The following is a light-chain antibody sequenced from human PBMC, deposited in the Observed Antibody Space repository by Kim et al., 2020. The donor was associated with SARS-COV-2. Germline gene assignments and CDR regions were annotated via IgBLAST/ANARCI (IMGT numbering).Light chain of an antibody. J-gene: IGKJ1*01. Sequence: ASVGDRVTITCRASQSISSWLAWYQQKPGKAPKLLIYDASSLESGVPSRFSGSGSGTEFTLTISSLQPDDFATYYCQQYNSYAWTFGQGTKVDIK. V-gene: IGKV1-5*01. CDR3: QQYNSYAWT. CDR1: QSISSW. CDR2: DAS.